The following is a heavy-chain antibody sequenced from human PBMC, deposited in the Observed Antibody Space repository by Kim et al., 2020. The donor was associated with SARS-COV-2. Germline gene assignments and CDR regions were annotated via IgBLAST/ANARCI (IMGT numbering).Heavy chain of an antibody. Sequence: SETLSLTCAVYGGSFSGYYWSWIRQPPGKGLEWIGEINHSGSTNYNPSLKSRVTISVDTSKNQFSLKLSSVTAADTAVYYCARVLTIIPGKSYYGMDVWG. D-gene: IGHD3-3*01. J-gene: IGHJ6*01. CDR2: INHSGST. CDR3: ARVLTIIPGKSYYGMDV. CDR1: GGSFSGYY. V-gene: IGHV4-34*01.